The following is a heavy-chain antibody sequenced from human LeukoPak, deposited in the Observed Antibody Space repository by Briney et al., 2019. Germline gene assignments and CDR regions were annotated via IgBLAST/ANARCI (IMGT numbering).Heavy chain of an antibody. CDR2: IIPIFGTT. J-gene: IGHJ3*01. D-gene: IGHD6-19*01. V-gene: IGHV1-69*06. CDR3: ARDSGQWLAVAL. Sequence: ASVKVSCKASGGTFSSYAISWVRQAPGQGLEWMGGIIPIFGTTNYAQKFQDRVTVTADKSTSTAYMELSSLRSEDTAVYYCARDSGQWLAVALWGQGTMVTVSS. CDR1: GGTFSSYA.